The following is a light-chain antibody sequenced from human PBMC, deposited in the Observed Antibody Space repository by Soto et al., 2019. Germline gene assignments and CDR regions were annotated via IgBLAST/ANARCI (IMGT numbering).Light chain of an antibody. V-gene: IGLV1-40*01. CDR3: QSYDSSLSGHVV. J-gene: IGLJ2*01. Sequence: QSVRTQPPSVSWAPGQRVTISCTGSSSNIGAGYDVHWYQQLPGTAPKLLIYGNSNRPSGVPDRFSGSKSGTSASLAITGLQAEDEADHYCQSYDSSLSGHVVFGGGTQLTVL. CDR1: SSNIGAGYD. CDR2: GNS.